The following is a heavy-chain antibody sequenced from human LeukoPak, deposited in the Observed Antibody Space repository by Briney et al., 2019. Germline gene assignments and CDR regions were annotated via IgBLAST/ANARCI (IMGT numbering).Heavy chain of an antibody. Sequence: SETLSLTCTVSGGSISSSRYYWGWIRQPPGKGLEWIGSIYYSGSTYYNPSLKSRITISVDASENQFSLKLSSVTAADTAVYYCARGWGITMIVVLDYWGQGTLVTVSS. V-gene: IGHV4-39*07. D-gene: IGHD3-22*01. CDR1: GGSISSSRYY. CDR3: ARGWGITMIVVLDY. CDR2: IYYSGST. J-gene: IGHJ4*02.